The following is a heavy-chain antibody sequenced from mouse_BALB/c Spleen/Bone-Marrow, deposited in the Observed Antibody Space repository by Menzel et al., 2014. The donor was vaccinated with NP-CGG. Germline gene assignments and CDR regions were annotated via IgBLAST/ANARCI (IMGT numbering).Heavy chain of an antibody. CDR3: TRDGHNYYAMDY. CDR2: INPSNGGT. D-gene: IGHD2-3*01. Sequence: VQLQQSGTELVKPGASAKLSCKASGYTFTTYYIYWVKQRAGQGLEWIGEINPSNGGTNFNEKYKSKATLTVDKSSSTSYMQLSSLTSEDSAVYYCTRDGHNYYAMDYWGQGTSVTVSS. CDR1: GYTFTTYY. V-gene: IGHV1-53*01. J-gene: IGHJ4*01.